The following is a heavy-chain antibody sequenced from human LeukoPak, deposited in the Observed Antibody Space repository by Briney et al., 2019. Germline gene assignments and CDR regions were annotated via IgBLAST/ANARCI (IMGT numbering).Heavy chain of an antibody. D-gene: IGHD6-13*01. Sequence: GGSLRLSCAASGFTFSSYAMSWVRQAPGKGLEWVSAISGSGDSTYYGDSVKGRFTISRDNSKNTLYLQMNSLRAEDTAGYYCAKTRPLDSSSWSHGDYWGQGTLVTVSS. J-gene: IGHJ4*02. CDR3: AKTRPLDSSSWSHGDY. CDR1: GFTFSSYA. CDR2: ISGSGDST. V-gene: IGHV3-23*01.